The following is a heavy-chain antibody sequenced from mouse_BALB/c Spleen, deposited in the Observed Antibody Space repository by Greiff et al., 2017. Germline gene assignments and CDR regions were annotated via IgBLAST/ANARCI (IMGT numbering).Heavy chain of an antibody. CDR1: GFTFTDYY. D-gene: IGHD1-1*01. J-gene: IGHJ4*01. Sequence: EVMLVESGGGLVQPGGSLRLSCATSGFTFTDYYMSWVRQPPGKALEWLGFIRNKANGYTTEYSASVKGRFTTSRDNSQSILYLQMNTLRAEDSATYYCARDYYGSSYAMDYWGQGTSVTVSS. CDR2: IRNKANGYTT. V-gene: IGHV7-3*02. CDR3: ARDYYGSSYAMDY.